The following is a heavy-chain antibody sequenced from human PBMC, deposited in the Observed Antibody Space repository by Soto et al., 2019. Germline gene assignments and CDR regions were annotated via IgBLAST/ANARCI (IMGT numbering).Heavy chain of an antibody. D-gene: IGHD6-19*01. Sequence: PGGSLRLSCAASGFAVSSKYMTWVRQAPGKGLEWVSVIYGGGTTYYADSVKGRFTISRDTSKNTLYLQMNSLRAEDTAVYYCVQTTGWPGFDFWGQGTLVIVSS. CDR3: VQTTGWPGFDF. CDR2: IYGGGTT. CDR1: GFAVSSKY. V-gene: IGHV3-53*01. J-gene: IGHJ4*02.